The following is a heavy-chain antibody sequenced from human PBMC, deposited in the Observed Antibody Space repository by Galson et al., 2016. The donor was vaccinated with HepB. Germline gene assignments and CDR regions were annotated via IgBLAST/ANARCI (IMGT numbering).Heavy chain of an antibody. CDR3: ARDMGSTSTPPFDS. Sequence: SVKVSCKASGYRFSSHAIHWVRQAPGQRLEWMGWINPGNGDTEFSQRFQGRVTITRDTSASTVYMDLNSLISEDTAIYYCARDMGSTSTPPFDSWGQGTLVPVSS. J-gene: IGHJ4*02. CDR2: INPGNGDT. D-gene: IGHD3-10*01. V-gene: IGHV1-3*01. CDR1: GYRFSSHA.